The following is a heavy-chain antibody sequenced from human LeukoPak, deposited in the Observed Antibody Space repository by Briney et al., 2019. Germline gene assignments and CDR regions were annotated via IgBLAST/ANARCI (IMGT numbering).Heavy chain of an antibody. CDR2: INPNSDGT. V-gene: IGHV1-2*02. D-gene: IGHD2-2*01. CDR3: ARVEVPAAFDY. Sequence: VASVKVSCKASGYTFTDHYIHWVRQAPGQGLEWMGWINPNSDGTNYAQKFQDRVTMTRDTSISTAYMELSRLRSDDTAVYYRARVEVPAAFDYWGQGTLVTVSS. J-gene: IGHJ4*02. CDR1: GYTFTDHY.